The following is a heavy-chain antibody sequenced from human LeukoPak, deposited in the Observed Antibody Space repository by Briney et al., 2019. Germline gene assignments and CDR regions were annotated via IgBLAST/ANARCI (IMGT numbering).Heavy chain of an antibody. Sequence: SETLSLTCAVYGGSFSGYYWSWIRQPPGKGLEWIGEINHSGSTNYNPSLKSRATISVDTSKNQFSLKLSSVTAADTAVYYCARDRPGRYCSRTSCYTASPFDPWGQGTLVTVSS. CDR1: GGSFSGYY. V-gene: IGHV4-34*01. CDR2: INHSGST. J-gene: IGHJ5*02. CDR3: ARDRPGRYCSRTSCYTASPFDP. D-gene: IGHD2-2*02.